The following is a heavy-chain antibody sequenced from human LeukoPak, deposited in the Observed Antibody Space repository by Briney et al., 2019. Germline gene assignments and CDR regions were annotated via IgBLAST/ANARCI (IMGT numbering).Heavy chain of an antibody. D-gene: IGHD3-10*01. CDR2: IYYSGST. CDR1: GGSISSSSYY. J-gene: IGHJ5*02. V-gene: IGHV4-39*07. Sequence: SETLSLTCTVSGGSISSSSYYWGWIRQPPGKGLEWIGSIYYSGSTYYNPSLKSRVTISVDTSKNQFSLKLSSVTAADTAVYYCAREFEINYYGSGSYYNDNWFDPWGQGTLVTVSS. CDR3: AREFEINYYGSGSYYNDNWFDP.